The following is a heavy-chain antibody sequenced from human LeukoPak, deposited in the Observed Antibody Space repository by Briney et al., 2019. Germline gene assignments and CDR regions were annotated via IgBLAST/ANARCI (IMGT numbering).Heavy chain of an antibody. V-gene: IGHV3-7*01. D-gene: IGHD3-10*01. CDR3: ARLSAMVRGPEDIFYFEY. CDR1: GFSFSTYW. J-gene: IGHJ4*02. CDR2: IRQDGSEK. Sequence: PGGSLRLSCEASGFSFSTYWMSWVRQAPGKGLEWVANIRQDGSEKYYVDSVKGRFTISRDIAKQSVFLQMNSLGVEDTAVYYCARLSAMVRGPEDIFYFEYWGLGTLVTVSS.